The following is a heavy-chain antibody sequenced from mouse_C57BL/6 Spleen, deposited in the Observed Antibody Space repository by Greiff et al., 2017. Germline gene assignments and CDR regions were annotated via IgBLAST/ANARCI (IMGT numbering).Heavy chain of an antibody. D-gene: IGHD1-1*01. CDR3: ARSGDYYGSSAWFAY. J-gene: IGHJ3*01. CDR1: GYAFTNYL. CDR2: INPGSGGT. V-gene: IGHV1-54*01. Sequence: QVQLKESGAELVRPGTSVKVSCKASGYAFTNYLIEWVKQRPGQGLEWIGVINPGSGGTNYNEKFKGKATLTADKSSSTAYMQLSSLTSEDSAVYFCARSGDYYGSSAWFAYWGQGTLVTVSA.